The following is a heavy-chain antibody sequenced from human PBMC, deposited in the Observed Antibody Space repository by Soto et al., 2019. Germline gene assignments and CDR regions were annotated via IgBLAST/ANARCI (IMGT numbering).Heavy chain of an antibody. Sequence: SVKVSCKASGGTFSSYAISWVRQAPGQGLEWMGGIIPIFGTANYAQKFQGRVTITADESTSTAYMELSSLRSEDTAVYYCARGAFRAGRWFDPWGQGTLVTVSS. D-gene: IGHD1-26*01. V-gene: IGHV1-69*13. CDR1: GGTFSSYA. J-gene: IGHJ5*02. CDR3: ARGAFRAGRWFDP. CDR2: IIPIFGTA.